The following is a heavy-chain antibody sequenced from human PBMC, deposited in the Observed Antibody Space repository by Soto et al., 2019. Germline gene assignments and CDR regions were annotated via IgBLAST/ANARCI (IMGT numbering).Heavy chain of an antibody. J-gene: IGHJ6*02. D-gene: IGHD5-12*01. CDR1: GGTFSSYA. CDR2: IIPIFGTA. V-gene: IGHV1-69*13. Sequence: SVKVSCKASGGTFSSYAISWVRQAPGQGLEWMGGIIPIFGTANYAQKFQGRVTITADESTSTAYMELSSLRSEDTAVYYCARDSGIVATIDVYYYYGMDVWGQGTTVTVSS. CDR3: ARDSGIVATIDVYYYYGMDV.